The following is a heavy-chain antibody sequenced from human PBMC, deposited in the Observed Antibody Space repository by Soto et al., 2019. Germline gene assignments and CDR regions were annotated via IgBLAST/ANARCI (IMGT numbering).Heavy chain of an antibody. D-gene: IGHD6-13*01. CDR3: ARAIAAGGSL. CDR2: INQDGSEI. J-gene: IGHJ4*02. V-gene: IGHV3-7*01. Sequence: PGGCLRLSCADSGFSFSTYWMHWVRQAPGKGLEWVANINQDGSEIYYVDSVKGRFTISRDNAKTSLYLQMNSLRAEDTAVYYCARAIAAGGSLWGQGALVTVSS. CDR1: GFSFSTYW.